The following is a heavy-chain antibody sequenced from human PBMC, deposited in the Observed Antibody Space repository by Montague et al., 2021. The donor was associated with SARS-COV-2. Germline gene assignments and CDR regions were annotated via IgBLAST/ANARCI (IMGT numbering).Heavy chain of an antibody. CDR2: TYYRSKWYN. CDR3: ARVQGITMIVVVIGAFDI. CDR1: GDSVSSNSAT. Sequence: CAISGDSVSSNSATWNWVRQSPSRGLEWLGRTYYRSKWYNDYAVSVRGRVTINPDTSKNQLSLKLSSVTAADTAVYYCARVQGITMIVVVIGAFDIWGQGTMVTVSS. V-gene: IGHV6-1*01. D-gene: IGHD3-22*01. J-gene: IGHJ3*02.